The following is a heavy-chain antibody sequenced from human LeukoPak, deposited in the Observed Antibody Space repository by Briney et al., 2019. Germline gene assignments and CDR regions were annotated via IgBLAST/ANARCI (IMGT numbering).Heavy chain of an antibody. V-gene: IGHV1-69*05. CDR2: IIPIFGTA. D-gene: IGHD2-2*01. CDR1: GGTFSSYA. Sequence: SVKVSCKASGGTFSSYAISWVRQAPGQGLEWMGGIIPIFGTANYAQKFQGRVTITTDESTSTAYMELSSLRSEDTAVYYCARERGSCSSTSCQYYFDYWGQGTLVTVSS. CDR3: ARERGSCSSTSCQYYFDY. J-gene: IGHJ4*02.